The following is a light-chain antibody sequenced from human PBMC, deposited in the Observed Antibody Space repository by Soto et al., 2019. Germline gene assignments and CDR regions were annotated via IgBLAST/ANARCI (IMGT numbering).Light chain of an antibody. Sequence: QSALTQPASVSGSPGQSITISCTGTSSDVGGYNYVSWYQQHPGKAPKLMIYEVSNRPSGVSNRFSGSKSGNTASLTISGLQAEDEADYYCTSYTTSSTHWVFAGGTKPPS. CDR2: EVS. CDR1: SSDVGGYNY. J-gene: IGLJ3*02. V-gene: IGLV2-14*01. CDR3: TSYTTSSTHWV.